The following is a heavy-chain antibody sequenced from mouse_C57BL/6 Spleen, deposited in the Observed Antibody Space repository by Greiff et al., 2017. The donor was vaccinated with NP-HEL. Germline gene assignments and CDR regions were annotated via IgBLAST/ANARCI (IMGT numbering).Heavy chain of an antibody. CDR3: ARGHTTVVAHWYFDV. D-gene: IGHD1-1*01. CDR1: GYTFTTYP. V-gene: IGHV1-47*01. CDR2: FHPYNDDT. J-gene: IGHJ1*03. Sequence: QVQLKESGAELVKPGASVKMSCKASGYTFTTYPIEWMKQNHGKSLEWIGNFHPYNDDTKYNEKFKGKATLTVEKSSSTVYLELSRLTSDDSAVYYCARGHTTVVAHWYFDVWGTGTTVTVSS.